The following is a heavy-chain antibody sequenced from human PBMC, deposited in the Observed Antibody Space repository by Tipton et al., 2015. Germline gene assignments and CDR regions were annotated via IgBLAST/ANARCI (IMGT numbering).Heavy chain of an antibody. CDR1: GFTVSNNF. V-gene: IGHV3-53*01. J-gene: IGHJ5*02. CDR3: ARFDYGDYLTGFDP. Sequence: GSLRLSCSASGFTVSNNFMMWVRQAPGKGLEWVSIIYSGGSTYYADSVKGRFTISRDNSKNTLYLQMNSLRAEDTAVYYCARFDYGDYLTGFDPWGQGTLVTVSS. D-gene: IGHD4-17*01. CDR2: IYSGGST.